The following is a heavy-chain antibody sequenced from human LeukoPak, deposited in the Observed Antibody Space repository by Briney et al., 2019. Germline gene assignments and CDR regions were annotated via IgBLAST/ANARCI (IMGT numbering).Heavy chain of an antibody. CDR1: ARSISSYY. Sequence: SETLSLTCTVSARSISSYYWSWIRQPPGKGLEWIGYIYYSGSTNYNPSLKTRATISVDTSKNQFSLKLSSVTAADTAVYYCAREDSEDAFDIWGQGTMVTVSS. CDR3: AREDSEDAFDI. J-gene: IGHJ3*02. V-gene: IGHV4-59*01. CDR2: IYYSGST.